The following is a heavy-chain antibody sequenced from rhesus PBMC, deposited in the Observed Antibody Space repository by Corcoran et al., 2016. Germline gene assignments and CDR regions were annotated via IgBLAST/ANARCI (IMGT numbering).Heavy chain of an antibody. CDR3: AREIGSSYKNWYFDL. CDR2: ITYSGST. V-gene: IGHV4-122*02. D-gene: IGHD4-29*01. CDR1: GGSITSGYYY. Sequence: QVQLQESGPGLVKPSETLSLTCAVSGGSITSGYYYWSWIRQPPGKGLEWIGYITYSGSTSYNPSRQSRVTISRDTSKKQFSLKLSSVTAADTAVYYCAREIGSSYKNWYFDLWGPGTPITISS. J-gene: IGHJ2*01.